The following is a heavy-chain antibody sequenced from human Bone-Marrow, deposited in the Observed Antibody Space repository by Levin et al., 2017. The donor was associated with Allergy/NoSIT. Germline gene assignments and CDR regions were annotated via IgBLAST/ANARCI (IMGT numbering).Heavy chain of an antibody. V-gene: IGHV4-39*01. CDR1: GDAISRSTYY. CDR2: IYYSGTT. Sequence: PSETLSLTCSVSGDAISRSTYYWGWVRQPPGKGLEWIGSIYYSGTTYYNPSLKSRVSISVDTSKNQFSLKLRFVTAADTALYYCARVNDYIWGSYRYPGENWFDPWGQGSLVTVSS. D-gene: IGHD3-16*02. CDR3: ARVNDYIWGSYRYPGENWFDP. J-gene: IGHJ5*02.